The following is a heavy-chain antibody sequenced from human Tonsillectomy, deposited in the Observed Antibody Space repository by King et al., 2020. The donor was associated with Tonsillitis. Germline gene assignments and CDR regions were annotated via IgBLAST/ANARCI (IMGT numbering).Heavy chain of an antibody. CDR1: GFTFNSYL. V-gene: IGHV3-30-3*01. J-gene: IGHJ6*02. CDR3: AGDVEAVGFDG. Sequence: VQLVESGGGVVQPGRSLRLSCAASGFTFNSYLMHWVRQAPGKGLEWVAVISFDGSYTYYVDSVKGRFTISRDNSKNSLYLQMNSLRPEDTAVYYCAGDVEAVGFDGWGPGTTVTVPS. D-gene: IGHD6-19*01. CDR2: ISFDGSYT.